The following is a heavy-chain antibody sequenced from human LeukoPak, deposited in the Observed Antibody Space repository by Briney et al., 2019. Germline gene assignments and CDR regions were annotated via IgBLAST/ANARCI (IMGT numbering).Heavy chain of an antibody. Sequence: PSETLSLTCTVSGGSISSYYWTWIRQPPGKGLEWIGYIYYSGNSNYNPSLKSRVTMSVDTSKNQFSLKLSSVTAADTAVYYCARGKGRRVVAFDYWGQGTLVTVSS. CDR3: ARGKGRRVVAFDY. CDR2: IYYSGNS. J-gene: IGHJ4*02. V-gene: IGHV4-59*12. D-gene: IGHD3-22*01. CDR1: GGSISSYY.